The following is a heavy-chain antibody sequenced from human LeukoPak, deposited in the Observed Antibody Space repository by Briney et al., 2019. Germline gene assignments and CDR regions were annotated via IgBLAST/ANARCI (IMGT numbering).Heavy chain of an antibody. CDR3: AKDLDTVILGNYYFDY. CDR2: ISGSGGST. D-gene: IGHD4-17*01. V-gene: IGHV3-23*01. Sequence: PGGSLRLSCAASGFTFSSYAMSWVRQAPGKGLEWVSAISGSGGSTYYADYVKGRFTISTDNSKNTMYLQMNSLRAEDTAVYYCAKDLDTVILGNYYFDYWGQGTLVTVSS. J-gene: IGHJ4*02. CDR1: GFTFSSYA.